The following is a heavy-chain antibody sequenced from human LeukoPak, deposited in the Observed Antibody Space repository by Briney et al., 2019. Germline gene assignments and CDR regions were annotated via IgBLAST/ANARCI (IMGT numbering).Heavy chain of an antibody. V-gene: IGHV3-30*02. CDR3: AKDTTGTTPMDV. J-gene: IGHJ6*03. Sequence: GGSLRLSCAASGFTFSSYEMNWVRQAPGKGLEWVAFIRYDGSNKYYADSVKGRFTISRDNSKNTLYLQMNSLRAEDTAVYYCAKDTTGTTPMDVWGKGTTVTVSS. CDR2: IRYDGSNK. CDR1: GFTFSSYE. D-gene: IGHD1-1*01.